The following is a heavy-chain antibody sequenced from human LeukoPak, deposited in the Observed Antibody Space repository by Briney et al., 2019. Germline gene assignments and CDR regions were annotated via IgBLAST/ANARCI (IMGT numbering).Heavy chain of an antibody. V-gene: IGHV3-9*01. CDR2: ITYNSGTI. CDR1: GFTFDDYG. Sequence: PGRSLRLSCAASGFTFDDYGMHWVRQAPGKGLEWVSGITYNSGTIGYADSVKGRFTISRDNAKNSLYLQMNSLRAEDTAVYYCASDIVVVPAATGEEGNDAFDIWGQGTMVTVSS. CDR3: ASDIVVVPAATGEEGNDAFDI. D-gene: IGHD2-2*01. J-gene: IGHJ3*02.